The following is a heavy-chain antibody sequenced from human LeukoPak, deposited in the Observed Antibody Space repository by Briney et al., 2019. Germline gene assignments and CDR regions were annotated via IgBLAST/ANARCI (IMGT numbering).Heavy chain of an antibody. V-gene: IGHV3-53*04. D-gene: IGHD6-6*01. CDR2: IYSGGST. CDR3: ARGGEYSSSWVRYYFDY. Sequence: GGSLRLSCAASGFTVSSNYMSWVRQAPGKGLEWVSVIYSGGSTYYADSVKGRFTISRHNFKNTLYLQMNSLRAEDTAVYYCARGGEYSSSWVRYYFDYWGQGTLVTVSS. CDR1: GFTVSSNY. J-gene: IGHJ4*02.